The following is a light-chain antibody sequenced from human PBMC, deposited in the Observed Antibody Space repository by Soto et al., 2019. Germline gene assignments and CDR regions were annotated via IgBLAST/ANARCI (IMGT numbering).Light chain of an antibody. J-gene: IGKJ5*01. CDR1: QSVSSSY. CDR3: QQYGSSPIT. V-gene: IGKV3-20*01. Sequence: EIVLTQSPVTLSLSPGERATLSCRASQSVSSSYLAWYLQKPGQAPRFLIYGASSRATGIPDRFSGSGSGTDFTLTISRLEPEDFAVYYCQQYGSSPITFGQGTRLEI. CDR2: GAS.